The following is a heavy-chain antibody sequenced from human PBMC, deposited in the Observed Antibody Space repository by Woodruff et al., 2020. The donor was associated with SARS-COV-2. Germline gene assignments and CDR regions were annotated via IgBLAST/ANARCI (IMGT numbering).Heavy chain of an antibody. D-gene: IGHD3-22*01. J-gene: IGHJ6*03. Sequence: GGIIPIFGTANYAQKFQGRVTITADESTSTAYMELSSLRSEDTAVYYCARTTWGTVVTYYYYYMDVWGKGTTVTVSS. V-gene: IGHV1-69*01. CDR3: ARTTWGTVVTYYYYYMDV. CDR2: IIPIFGTA.